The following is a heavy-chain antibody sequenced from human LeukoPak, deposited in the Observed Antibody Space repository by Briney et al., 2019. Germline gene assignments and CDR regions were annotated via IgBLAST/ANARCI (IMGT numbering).Heavy chain of an antibody. CDR3: ARAGNYYYYYMDV. Sequence: GGSLRLSCAASGFTFDDYGMSWVRQAPGKGLEWVSGINWNGGSTSYADSVKGRFTISRDNAKNSLYLQMNNLRAEDTALHHCARAGNYYYYYMDVWGKGTTVTVSS. V-gene: IGHV3-20*01. CDR2: INWNGGST. D-gene: IGHD3-10*01. CDR1: GFTFDDYG. J-gene: IGHJ6*03.